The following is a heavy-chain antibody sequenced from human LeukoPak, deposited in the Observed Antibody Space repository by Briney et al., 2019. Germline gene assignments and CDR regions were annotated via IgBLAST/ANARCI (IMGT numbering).Heavy chain of an antibody. CDR3: AKDLSAVVTATGGHDY. CDR2: ISGSGGST. D-gene: IGHD2-21*02. Sequence: PGGSLRLSCAASGFTFSSYAMSWVRQAPGKGLEWVSAISGSGGSTYYADSVKGRFTISRENSKNTLYLQMNSLRAEDTAVYYCAKDLSAVVTATGGHDYWGQGTLVTVSS. V-gene: IGHV3-23*01. CDR1: GFTFSSYA. J-gene: IGHJ4*02.